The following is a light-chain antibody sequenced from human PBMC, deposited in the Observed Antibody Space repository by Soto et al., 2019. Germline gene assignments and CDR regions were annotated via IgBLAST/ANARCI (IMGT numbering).Light chain of an antibody. V-gene: IGKV3-11*01. CDR3: QQRSNLIT. Sequence: IVMKQSASSLCVSLGGRATLSCRASQSVNSKLAWYQQKPGQAPRLLIYDASNRATGIPARFSGSGSGTDFTLTISSLEPEDFAVYSCQQRSNLITFGQGTRLEIK. CDR2: DAS. J-gene: IGKJ5*01. CDR1: QSVNSK.